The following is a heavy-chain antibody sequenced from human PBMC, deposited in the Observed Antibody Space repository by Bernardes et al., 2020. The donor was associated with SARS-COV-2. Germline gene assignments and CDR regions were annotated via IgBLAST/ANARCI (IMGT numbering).Heavy chain of an antibody. V-gene: IGHV4-34*01. Sequence: SETLSLTCAVYGGSFSGYYWSWIRQPPGKGLEWIGEINHSGSTNYNPSLKSRVTISVDTPKNHFSLKLSSVTAADTAVYYCARGYGVVVPAAAGYYYDSMDVWGQGTTVTVSS. J-gene: IGHJ6*02. CDR2: INHSGST. D-gene: IGHD2-2*01. CDR1: GGSFSGYY. CDR3: ARGYGVVVPAAAGYYYDSMDV.